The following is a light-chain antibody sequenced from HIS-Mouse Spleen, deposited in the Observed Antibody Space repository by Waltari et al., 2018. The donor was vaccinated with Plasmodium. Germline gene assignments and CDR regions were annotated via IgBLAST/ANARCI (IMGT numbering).Light chain of an antibody. CDR1: SSDVGGYNY. CDR2: EVS. V-gene: IGLV2-8*01. Sequence: QSALTQPPSASGSPGQSVTIPYPGTSSDVGGYNYVSWYQQHPGKAPKLMIYEVSKRPSGVPDRFSGSKSGNTASLTVSGLQAEDEADYYCSSYAGSNNLVFGGGTKLTVL. J-gene: IGLJ2*01. CDR3: SSYAGSNNLV.